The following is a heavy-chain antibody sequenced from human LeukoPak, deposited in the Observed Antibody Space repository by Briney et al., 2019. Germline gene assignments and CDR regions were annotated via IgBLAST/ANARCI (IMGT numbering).Heavy chain of an antibody. V-gene: IGHV3-66*01. Sequence: GGSLRLSCAASGFTVSSNYMSWVRQAPGKGLEWVSVLYSGGSTYYADSVKGRFTISRDSSKNILDLQMNSLRVEDTAVYYCARGVVGSGWSFDYWGQGTLVTVSS. CDR1: GFTVSSNY. D-gene: IGHD6-19*01. CDR2: LYSGGST. J-gene: IGHJ4*02. CDR3: ARGVVGSGWSFDY.